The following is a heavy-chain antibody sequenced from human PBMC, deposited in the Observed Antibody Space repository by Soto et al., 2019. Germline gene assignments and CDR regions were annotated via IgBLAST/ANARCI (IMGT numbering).Heavy chain of an antibody. J-gene: IGHJ6*03. V-gene: IGHV4-39*01. CDR2: IYYSGST. CDR1: GGSISSSSYY. Sequence: SETLSLTCPVSGGSISSSSYYWGWIRQPPGKGLEWIGSIYYSGSTYYNPSLKSRVTISVDTSKNQFSLKLSSVTAADTAVYYCARNPRFSKRYYYYMDVWGKGTTVTVS. CDR3: ARNPRFSKRYYYYMDV. D-gene: IGHD3-3*01.